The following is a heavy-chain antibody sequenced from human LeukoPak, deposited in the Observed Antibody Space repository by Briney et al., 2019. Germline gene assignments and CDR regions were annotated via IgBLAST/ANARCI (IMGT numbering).Heavy chain of an antibody. Sequence: GGSLRLSCAVSGFSFTNFWMSWVRQAPGRGLEWVANIHPEGNEKYHVESVKGRFTISRDNTKNLLFLQMNGLRVEDTAVYYCARDPITYYYGSGSSDYWGQGTLVTVSS. CDR1: GFSFTNFW. D-gene: IGHD3-10*01. CDR2: IHPEGNEK. CDR3: ARDPITYYYGSGSSDY. V-gene: IGHV3-7*01. J-gene: IGHJ4*02.